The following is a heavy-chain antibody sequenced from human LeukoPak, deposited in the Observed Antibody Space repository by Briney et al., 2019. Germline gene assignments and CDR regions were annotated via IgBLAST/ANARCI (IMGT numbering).Heavy chain of an antibody. V-gene: IGHV3-9*01. CDR3: AKTSSELGYDIFD. J-gene: IGHJ4*02. Sequence: GGSLRLSCAASGFTFDDYAMHWVRQAPGKGLEWVSGISWNSGSIGYADSVKGRFTISRDNSKNTLYLQMNSLRAEGTAVYYCAKTSSELGYDIFDWGQGTLVTVSS. CDR1: GFTFDDYA. CDR2: ISWNSGSI. D-gene: IGHD3-9*01.